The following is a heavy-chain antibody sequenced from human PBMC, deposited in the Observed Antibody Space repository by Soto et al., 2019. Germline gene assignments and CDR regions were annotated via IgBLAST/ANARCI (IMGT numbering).Heavy chain of an antibody. D-gene: IGHD1-26*01. CDR1: GASISSSY. J-gene: IGHJ4*02. Sequence: SETLSLTCTVSGASISSSYWTWIRQPAGKGLEWIGHIYSSGSANYNPSLKSRVSMSVDTSKNQFSLKLNSVTAADTAVYYCATIVGANDYWGQGTLVTVSS. CDR3: ATIVGANDY. CDR2: IYSSGSA. V-gene: IGHV4-4*07.